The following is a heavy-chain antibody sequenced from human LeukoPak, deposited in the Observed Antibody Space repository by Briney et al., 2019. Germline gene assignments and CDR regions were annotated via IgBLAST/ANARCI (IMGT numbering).Heavy chain of an antibody. CDR2: IKEDGSDK. J-gene: IGHJ4*02. D-gene: IGHD1-1*01. CDR1: GLTVSRNY. V-gene: IGHV3-7*01. Sequence: GGSLRLSCAASGLTVSRNYMNWVRQAPGKGLEWVAHIKEDGSDKYYVDSVKGRFTISRDNAKNSLYLQMNSLRDEDTAVYYCARELNWDADYWGQGTLVTVSS. CDR3: ARELNWDADY.